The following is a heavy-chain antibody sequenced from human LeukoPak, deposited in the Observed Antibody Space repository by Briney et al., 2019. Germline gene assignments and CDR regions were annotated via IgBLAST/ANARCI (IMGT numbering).Heavy chain of an antibody. V-gene: IGHV1-24*01. J-gene: IGHJ4*02. CDR1: GYTLTELS. CDR3: ATRGYCSSTSCYRFDC. CDR2: FDPEDGET. D-gene: IGHD2-2*02. Sequence: ASVKVSCKVSGYTLTELSMHWVRQAPGKGLEWMRGFDPEDGETIYAQKFQGRVTMTEDTSTDTAYMELSSLRSEDTAAYYCATRGYCSSTSCYRFDCWGQGTLVTVSS.